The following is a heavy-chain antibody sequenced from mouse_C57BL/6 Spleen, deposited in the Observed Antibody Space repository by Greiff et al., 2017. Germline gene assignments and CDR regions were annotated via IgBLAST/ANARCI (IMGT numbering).Heavy chain of an antibody. CDR1: GFTFSSYA. D-gene: IGHD1-1*01. CDR2: ISSGGDYI. V-gene: IGHV5-9-1*02. CDR3: TRAGFITTVVPYWYFDV. J-gene: IGHJ1*03. Sequence: EVNVVESGEGLVKPGGSLKLSCAASGFTFSSYAMSWVRQTPEKRLEWVAYISSGGDYIYYADTVKGRFTISRDNARNTLYLQMSSLKSEDTAMYYCTRAGFITTVVPYWYFDVWGTGTTVTVSS.